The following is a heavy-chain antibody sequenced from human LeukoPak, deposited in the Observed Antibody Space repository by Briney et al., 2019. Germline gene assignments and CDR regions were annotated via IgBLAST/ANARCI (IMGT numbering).Heavy chain of an antibody. V-gene: IGHV3-21*01. CDR2: ISSSSSYI. Sequence: GGSLRLSCAASGFTFSSYSMNWVRQAPRKGLEWVSSISSSSSYIYYADSVKGRFTISRDNAKNSLYLQMDSLRVEDTAGYYCARGEWDLRDWGQGTLVIVSS. D-gene: IGHD1-26*01. J-gene: IGHJ4*02. CDR3: ARGEWDLRD. CDR1: GFTFSSYS.